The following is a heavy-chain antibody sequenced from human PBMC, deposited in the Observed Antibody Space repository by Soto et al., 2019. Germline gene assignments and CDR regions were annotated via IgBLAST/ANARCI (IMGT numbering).Heavy chain of an antibody. CDR1: GGTFSSYA. Sequence: SVKVSCKASGGTFSSYAISWVRQAPGQGLEWMGGIIPIFGTANYAQKFQGRVTITADESTSTAYMELSSLRSGDTAVYYCAMAPVRWYLRGFDYWGQGTLVTVSS. J-gene: IGHJ4*02. V-gene: IGHV1-69*13. D-gene: IGHD2-15*01. CDR3: AMAPVRWYLRGFDY. CDR2: IIPIFGTA.